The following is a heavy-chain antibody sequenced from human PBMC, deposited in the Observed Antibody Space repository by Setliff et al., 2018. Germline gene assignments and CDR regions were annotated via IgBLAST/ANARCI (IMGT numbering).Heavy chain of an antibody. CDR3: STGSDGW. CDR1: GFGFSDAW. CDR2: IKGKAYGGTA. D-gene: IGHD2-15*01. J-gene: IGHJ4*02. V-gene: IGHV3-15*01. Sequence: GGSLRLSCVGSGFGFSDAWMTWVRQAPGKGLEWVGHIKGKAYGGTADYATAVKGRFSISRDDSKDTVFLQMNSLKTEDTGTYYCSTGSDGWWGQGNLVTVSS.